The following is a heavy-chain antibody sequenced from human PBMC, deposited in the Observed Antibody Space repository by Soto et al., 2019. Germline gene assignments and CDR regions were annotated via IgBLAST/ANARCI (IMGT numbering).Heavy chain of an antibody. J-gene: IGHJ6*02. CDR3: ARRFDEGYYYYGMDV. CDR1: GGTFSSYA. D-gene: IGHD3-16*01. CDR2: IIPIFGTA. Sequence: SVKVSCKASGGTFSSYAISWVRQAPGQGLEWMGGIIPIFGTANYAQKFQGRVTITADESTSTAYMELSSLRSEDTAVYYCARRFDEGYYYYGMDVWGQGTTVTVSS. V-gene: IGHV1-69*13.